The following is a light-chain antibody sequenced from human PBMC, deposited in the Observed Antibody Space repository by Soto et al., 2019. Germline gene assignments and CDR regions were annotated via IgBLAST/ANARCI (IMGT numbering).Light chain of an antibody. V-gene: IGKV3-11*01. CDR2: DAS. J-gene: IGKJ4*01. CDR1: QSVSSY. CDR3: QQRSNWSRT. Sequence: EIELTQSPATLSLSPGERATLSCRASQSVSSYLAWYQQKPGQAPRLLIYDASNRATGIPARFSGSGSGTDFTLTISSLEPEDFAVYYCQQRSNWSRTFRGGXEWIS.